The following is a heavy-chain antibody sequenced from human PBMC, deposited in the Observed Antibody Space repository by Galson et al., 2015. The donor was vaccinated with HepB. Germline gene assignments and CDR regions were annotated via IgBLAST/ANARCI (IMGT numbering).Heavy chain of an antibody. J-gene: IGHJ4*02. CDR3: VRDGHRGYAFEY. CDR1: GDSVSSHSDA. Sequence: CAISGDSVSSHSDAWNWIRQSPSRGLEWLGRTYYRSKWYNDYAVFLKSRITINPDTSKNQFSLHLNSVTPEDTAVYYCVRDGHRGYAFEYWGQGALVTVSS. CDR2: TYYRSKWYN. V-gene: IGHV6-1*01. D-gene: IGHD5-12*01.